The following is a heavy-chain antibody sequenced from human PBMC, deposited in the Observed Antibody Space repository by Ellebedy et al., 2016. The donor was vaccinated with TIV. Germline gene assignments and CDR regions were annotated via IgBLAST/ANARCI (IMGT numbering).Heavy chain of an antibody. CDR3: ARDGYSSGWYNGDS. CDR2: ISAYNGNT. CDR1: GYSFTGCG. V-gene: IGHV1-18*01. Sequence: ASVKVSXXASGYSFTGCGISWVRQAPGQGLEWMGWISAYNGNTKYAQKLQGRVTMTTDTSTTTAYMELRSLRSDDTAVYYCARDGYSSGWYNGDSWGQGTLVTVSS. J-gene: IGHJ4*02. D-gene: IGHD6-19*01.